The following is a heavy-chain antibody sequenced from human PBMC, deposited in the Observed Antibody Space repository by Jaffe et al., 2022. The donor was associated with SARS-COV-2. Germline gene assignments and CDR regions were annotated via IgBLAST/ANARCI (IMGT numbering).Heavy chain of an antibody. V-gene: IGHV3-23*01. D-gene: IGHD3-16*02. CDR1: GFTFSSYA. J-gene: IGHJ3*02. CDR3: AKGDYDYVWGSYRYTPGAFDI. Sequence: EVQLLESGGGLVQPGGSLRLSCAASGFTFSSYAMSWVRQAPGKGLEWVSAISGSGGSTYYADSVKGRFTISRDNSKNTLYLQMNSLRAEDTAVYYCAKGDYDYVWGSYRYTPGAFDIWGQGTMVTVSS. CDR2: ISGSGGST.